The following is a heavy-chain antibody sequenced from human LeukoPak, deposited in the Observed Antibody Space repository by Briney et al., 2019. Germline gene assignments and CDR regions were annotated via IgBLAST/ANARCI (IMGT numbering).Heavy chain of an antibody. J-gene: IGHJ6*04. Sequence: SVKVSCKASGGTFSIYAISWVRQAPGQGLEWMGGIIPIFGTANYAQKFQGRVTITADESTSTAYMELSSLRSEDTAVYYCARGRRNYYGSGSLYGMDVWGKGATVTVSS. CDR1: GGTFSIYA. D-gene: IGHD3-10*01. CDR3: ARGRRNYYGSGSLYGMDV. V-gene: IGHV1-69*13. CDR2: IIPIFGTA.